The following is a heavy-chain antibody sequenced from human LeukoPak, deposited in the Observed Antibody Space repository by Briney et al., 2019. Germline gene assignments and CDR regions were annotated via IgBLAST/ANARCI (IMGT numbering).Heavy chain of an antibody. D-gene: IGHD2-21*01. CDR2: ISGSGGST. CDR3: AKCVVVTQGGFDY. Sequence: GGSLRPSCAASGFTVSSNYMSWVRQAPGKGLEWVSAISGSGGSTYYPDSVKGRFTISRDNSKNTLYLQMNSLRAEDTAVFYCAKCVVVTQGGFDYWGQGTLVTVSS. J-gene: IGHJ4*02. CDR1: GFTVSSNY. V-gene: IGHV3-23*01.